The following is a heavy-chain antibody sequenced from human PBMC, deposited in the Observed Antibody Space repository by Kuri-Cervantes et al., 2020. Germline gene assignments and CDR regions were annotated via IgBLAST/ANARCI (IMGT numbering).Heavy chain of an antibody. J-gene: IGHJ6*02. CDR1: GFTVSSNY. D-gene: IGHD2/OR15-2a*01. Sequence: GGSLRLSCAASGFTVSSNYMSWVRQAPGKGLEWVSVIYSGGSTYYADSVKGRFTISRDNSKNTLYLQMNSLRAEDTAVYYCAKQGAHTFKYYYYGMDVWGQGTTVTVSS. CDR2: IYSGGST. V-gene: IGHV3-53*01. CDR3: AKQGAHTFKYYYYGMDV.